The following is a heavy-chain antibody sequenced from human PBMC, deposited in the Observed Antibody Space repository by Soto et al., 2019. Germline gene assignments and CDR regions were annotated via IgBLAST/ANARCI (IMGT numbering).Heavy chain of an antibody. V-gene: IGHV1-2*02. CDR1: GYTFTGDC. CDR2: INPNSGGT. CDR3: ARLTPFEYSISPTLRYYYGMDV. Sequence: SAIVPCNASGYTFTGDCMHWVRQAPGQVLDWIGWINPNSGGTNYAQNFQGRVTMARATSISTSYMELSRLRYDDTAVYYCARLTPFEYSISPTLRYYYGMDVWGQGTPVTV. D-gene: IGHD6-6*01. J-gene: IGHJ6*02.